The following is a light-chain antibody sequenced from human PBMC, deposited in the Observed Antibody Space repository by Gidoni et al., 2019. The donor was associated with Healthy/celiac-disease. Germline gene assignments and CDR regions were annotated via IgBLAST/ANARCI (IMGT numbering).Light chain of an antibody. Sequence: IVMPQTLPSLSVTPAQPASISFKSSQSLLHSDGKAYLYCYLQKPGQPPQLLIYEVANRFGRVPDRFSGSGSGTEFTLKISRVEAEDFGVYYCMQSKQLPPSFXEXTKVEIK. CDR2: EVA. J-gene: IGKJ4*01. V-gene: IGKV2D-29*01. CDR1: QSLLHSDGKAY. CDR3: MQSKQLPPS.